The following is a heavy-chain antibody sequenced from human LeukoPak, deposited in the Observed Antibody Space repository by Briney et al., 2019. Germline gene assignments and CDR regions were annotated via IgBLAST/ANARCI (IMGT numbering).Heavy chain of an antibody. D-gene: IGHD3-9*01. V-gene: IGHV3-21*01. CDR3: ARVRLVTDY. CDR2: ITSSSSHI. J-gene: IGHJ4*02. Sequence: GGSLRLSCAASGFTFSSYSMNWVRQAPGKGLEWVSSITSSSSHIYYADSVKGRFTISRDNAKNSLYLQMNSLRAEDTAVYYCARVRLVTDYWGRGILVTVSS. CDR1: GFTFSSYS.